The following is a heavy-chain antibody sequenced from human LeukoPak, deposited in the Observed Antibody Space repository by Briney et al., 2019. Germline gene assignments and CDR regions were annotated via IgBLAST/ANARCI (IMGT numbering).Heavy chain of an antibody. Sequence: YPSETLSLTRTVSGGSISSYYWSWIRQPAGKGLEWIGRIYTSGSTNYNPSLKSRVTMSVDTSKSQFSLKLSSVTAADTAVYYCAREAPYGDYDYYYYYYMDVWGKGTTVTVSS. CDR3: AREAPYGDYDYYYYYYMDV. V-gene: IGHV4-4*07. CDR1: GGSISSYY. D-gene: IGHD4-17*01. J-gene: IGHJ6*03. CDR2: IYTSGST.